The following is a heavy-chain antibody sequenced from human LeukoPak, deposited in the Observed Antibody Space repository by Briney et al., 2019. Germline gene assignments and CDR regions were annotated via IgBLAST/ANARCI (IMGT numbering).Heavy chain of an antibody. V-gene: IGHV4-34*01. CDR1: GGSFSGYY. D-gene: IGHD3-16*01. J-gene: IGHJ3*02. Sequence: SETLSLTCAVSGGSFSGYYWSWVRQPPGKGLEWIGEINNSGSTKYNPSLKSRVTISVDTSKNQFSLKLSSVTAADTAVYYCARGDYDRDIWGQGTMVTVSS. CDR2: INNSGST. CDR3: ARGDYDRDI.